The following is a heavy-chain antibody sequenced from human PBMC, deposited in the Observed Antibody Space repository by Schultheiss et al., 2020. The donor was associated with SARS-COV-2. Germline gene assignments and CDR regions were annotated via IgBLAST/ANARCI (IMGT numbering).Heavy chain of an antibody. Sequence: SETLSLTCGVNGGSFSGYYWGWIRQTPGKGLEWIGEIDHSGGTNYNPSLKSRVTISVDMSNNQFSMRLRSVAAADTAIYYCARRRYFDWFDPWGQGTLVTVSS. CDR1: GGSFSGYY. J-gene: IGHJ5*02. CDR2: IDHSGGT. V-gene: IGHV4-34*01. D-gene: IGHD3-9*01. CDR3: ARRRYFDWFDP.